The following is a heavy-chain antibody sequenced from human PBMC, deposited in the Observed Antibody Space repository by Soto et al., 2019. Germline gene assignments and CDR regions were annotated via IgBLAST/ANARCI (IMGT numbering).Heavy chain of an antibody. Sequence: EMQLVESGGGLVQPSRSLRLSCAVSGFTFENFALHWVRQAPGKGLEWVSGIDWNSGTIAYADSVKGRFTLSRDSATSSLYLHLDGLRPEDTAFYYCAKAPKVVTHWFDPWGQGTLVTVSS. J-gene: IGHJ5*02. CDR3: AKAPKVVTHWFDP. V-gene: IGHV3-9*01. CDR1: GFTFENFA. D-gene: IGHD2-21*02. CDR2: IDWNSGTI.